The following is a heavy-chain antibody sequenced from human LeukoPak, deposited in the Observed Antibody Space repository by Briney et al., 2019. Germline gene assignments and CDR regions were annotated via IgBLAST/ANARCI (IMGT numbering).Heavy chain of an antibody. J-gene: IGHJ3*02. Sequence: HPGGSLRLSCVGSGFSFSSYWMAWVRQAPGKGLEWVASIKQDGSEQRYVDSVKGRFTISRDNAKNSLYLQMNSLRAEDTAVYYCASTVQTYLKTPHDAFDIWGQGTMVTVSS. CDR1: GFSFSSYW. D-gene: IGHD4-11*01. CDR3: ASTVQTYLKTPHDAFDI. CDR2: IKQDGSEQ. V-gene: IGHV3-7*03.